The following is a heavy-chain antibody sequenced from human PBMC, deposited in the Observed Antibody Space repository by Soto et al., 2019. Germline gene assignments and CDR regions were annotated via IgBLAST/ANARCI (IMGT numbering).Heavy chain of an antibody. D-gene: IGHD6-13*01. Sequence: PSETLSLTCSVSGGSVSSSRYYWDWIRQPPGKGLEWIGNIYYTGSTNYNPSLKSRVTISVVTSKNQFSLKLSSVTAADTAVYYCARHGERQQLVLDYWGQGTLVTAPQ. J-gene: IGHJ4*02. V-gene: IGHV4-39*01. CDR1: GGSVSSSRYY. CDR3: ARHGERQQLVLDY. CDR2: IYYTGST.